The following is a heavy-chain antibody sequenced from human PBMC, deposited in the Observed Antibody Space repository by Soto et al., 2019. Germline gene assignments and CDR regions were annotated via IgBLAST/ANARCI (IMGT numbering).Heavy chain of an antibody. Sequence: QVQLQESGPGLVKPSQTLSLTCPVSGGSISSGDYYWSWIRQPPGKGLEWIGYIYYSGSTYYNPSLKSRVTIAVDTAKNQFSLKLSAVTAADTAVYYGARVEMVGGATNWFDPWGQGTLVTVSS. CDR1: GGSISSGDYY. CDR3: ARVEMVGGATNWFDP. CDR2: IYYSGST. J-gene: IGHJ5*02. D-gene: IGHD1-26*01. V-gene: IGHV4-30-4*01.